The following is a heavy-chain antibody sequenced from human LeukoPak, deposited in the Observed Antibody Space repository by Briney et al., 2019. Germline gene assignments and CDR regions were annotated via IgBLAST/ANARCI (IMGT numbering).Heavy chain of an antibody. J-gene: IGHJ4*02. CDR1: GGSISSYY. V-gene: IGHV4-59*12. D-gene: IGHD2-21*02. Sequence: SETLSLTCTVSGGSISSYYWSWIRQPPGKGLEWIGYIYYSGSTYYNPSLKSRVTISVDTSKNQFSLKLSSVTAADTAVYYCASHTNCGGDCYTPFDYWGQGTLVTVSS. CDR3: ASHTNCGGDCYTPFDY. CDR2: IYYSGST.